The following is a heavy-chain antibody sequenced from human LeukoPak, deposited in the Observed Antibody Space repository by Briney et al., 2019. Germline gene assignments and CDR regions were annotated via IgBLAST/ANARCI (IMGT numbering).Heavy chain of an antibody. CDR3: ARGGYDFWSGYYAPSMDV. CDR1: GYTFTSYD. V-gene: IGHV1-8*01. D-gene: IGHD3-3*01. Sequence: GASVNVSCTASGYTFTSYDINCVRQATGQGLEWMGWMNPNSGNTGYAQKFQGRVTMTRNTSISTAYMELSSLRSEDTAVYYCARGGYDFWSGYYAPSMDVWGQGTTVTVSS. CDR2: MNPNSGNT. J-gene: IGHJ6*02.